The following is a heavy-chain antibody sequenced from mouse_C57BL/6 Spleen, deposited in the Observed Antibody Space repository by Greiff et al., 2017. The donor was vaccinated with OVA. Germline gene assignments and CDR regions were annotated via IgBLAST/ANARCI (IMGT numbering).Heavy chain of an antibody. D-gene: IGHD1-1*01. CDR2: IYPGSGST. Sequence: VQLQQPGAELVKPGASVKMSCKASGYTFTSYWITWVKQRPGQGLEWIGDIYPGSGSTNYNEKFKSKATLTVDTSSSTAYMQLSSLTSEDSAVYYCAREGIITTVVATDSFDYWGQGTTLTVSS. J-gene: IGHJ2*01. V-gene: IGHV1-55*01. CDR1: GYTFTSYW. CDR3: AREGIITTVVATDSFDY.